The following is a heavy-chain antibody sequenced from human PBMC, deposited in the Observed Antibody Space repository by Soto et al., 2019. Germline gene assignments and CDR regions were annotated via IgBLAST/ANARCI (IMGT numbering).Heavy chain of an antibody. V-gene: IGHV1-69*01. CDR1: GGTFSSYA. D-gene: IGHD6-6*01. Sequence: QVQLVQSGAEVKKPGSSVKVSCKASGGTFSSYAISWVRQAPGQGLEWMGGIIPIFGTANYAQKFQGRVKIAADESSSTAYMGLSSLRSEDTAVYYCARVEGVAARLPFAYWGQGTLVTVSS. CDR3: ARVEGVAARLPFAY. CDR2: IIPIFGTA. J-gene: IGHJ4*02.